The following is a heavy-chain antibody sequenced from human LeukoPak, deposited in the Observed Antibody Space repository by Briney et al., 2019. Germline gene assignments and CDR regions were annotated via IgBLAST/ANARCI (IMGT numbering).Heavy chain of an antibody. CDR2: IYTSGST. Sequence: SEALSLTCTVSGGSISSGSYYWSWIRQPAGKGLEWIGRIYTSGSTNYNPSLKSRVTISVDTSKNQFSLKLSSVNAADTAMYYCARHRSPLESFHHWGQGTLVTVSS. CDR3: ARHRSPLESFHH. V-gene: IGHV4-61*02. D-gene: IGHD3-3*01. CDR1: GGSISSGSYY. J-gene: IGHJ1*01.